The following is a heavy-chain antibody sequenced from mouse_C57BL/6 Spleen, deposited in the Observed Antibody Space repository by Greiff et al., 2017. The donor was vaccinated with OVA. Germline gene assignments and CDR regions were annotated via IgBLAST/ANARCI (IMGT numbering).Heavy chain of an antibody. J-gene: IGHJ1*03. V-gene: IGHV1-15*01. CDR3: TRNRGGSYGYFDV. Sequence: QVQLQQSGAELVRPGASVTLSCKASGYTFTDYEMHWVKQTPVHGLEWIGAIDPETGGTAYNQKFKGKAILTADKSSSTAYMELRSLTSEDSAVYYCTRNRGGSYGYFDVWGTGTTVTVSS. CDR2: IDPETGGT. CDR1: GYTFTDYE. D-gene: IGHD1-1*01.